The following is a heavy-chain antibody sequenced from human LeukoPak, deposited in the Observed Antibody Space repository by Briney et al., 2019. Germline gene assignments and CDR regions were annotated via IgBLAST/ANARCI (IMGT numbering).Heavy chain of an antibody. CDR2: MNPNSGNT. V-gene: IGHV1-8*01. Sequence: GASVKVSCKASGYTFTSYDINWVRQATGQGLEWMGWMNPNSGNTGYAQKFQGRVTMTRNTSISTAYMELSSLRSEDTAVYYCARGAEGSGSYYTDYWGQGTLVTVSS. J-gene: IGHJ4*02. D-gene: IGHD3-10*01. CDR3: ARGAEGSGSYYTDY. CDR1: GYTFTSYD.